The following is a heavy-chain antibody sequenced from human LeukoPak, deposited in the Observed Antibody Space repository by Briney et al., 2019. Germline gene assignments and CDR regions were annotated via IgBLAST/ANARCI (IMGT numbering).Heavy chain of an antibody. Sequence: GGSLRLSCAASGFTFSSYGMHWIRQAPGKGLDWVASIRYDGSNKYFADSLKGRFTISRDNSKNTVDLQMNSLRAEDTAVYYCAKGRDSSSWFYFDYWGQGTLVTVSS. V-gene: IGHV3-30*02. D-gene: IGHD6-13*01. CDR1: GFTFSSYG. CDR3: AKGRDSSSWFYFDY. CDR2: IRYDGSNK. J-gene: IGHJ4*02.